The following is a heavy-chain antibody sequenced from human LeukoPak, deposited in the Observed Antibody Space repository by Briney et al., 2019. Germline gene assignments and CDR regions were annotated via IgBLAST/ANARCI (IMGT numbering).Heavy chain of an antibody. V-gene: IGHV1-69*04. CDR1: GGTFSSYA. CDR3: ARGYDSSGYSAGGYDY. J-gene: IGHJ4*02. Sequence: SVTVSCKASGGTFSSYAISWVRQAPGQGLEWMGRIIPILGIANYAQKFQGRVTITADKSTSTAYMELSSLRSEDTAVYYCARGYDSSGYSAGGYDYWGQGTLVTVSS. D-gene: IGHD3-22*01. CDR2: IIPILGIA.